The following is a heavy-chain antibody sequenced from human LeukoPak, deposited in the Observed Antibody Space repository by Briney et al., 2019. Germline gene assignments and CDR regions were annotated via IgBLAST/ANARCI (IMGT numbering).Heavy chain of an antibody. V-gene: IGHV4-59*01. CDR2: IFFTSTT. J-gene: IGHJ5*02. Sequence: IFFTSTTTYNPSLKSRVTISIDTYKKEFSLMVISVTAADTAVYYCARDFGSSGYYGWFDPWGQGTLVTVSS. CDR3: ARDFGSSGYYGWFDP. D-gene: IGHD3-22*01.